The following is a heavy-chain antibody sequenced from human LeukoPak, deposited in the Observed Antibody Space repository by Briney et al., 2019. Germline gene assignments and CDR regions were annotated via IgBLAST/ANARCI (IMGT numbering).Heavy chain of an antibody. CDR3: AREGGPLTGVLDAFDL. CDR2: LAGEGGRT. J-gene: IGHJ3*01. Sequence: PGGSLRLSCEASGFPFKTYDLAWVRQASRKGLEWVAGLAGEGGRTGFAESVKGRFTISRDTVRNFLYLEVNSLRAEDTALYFCAREGGPLTGVLDAFDLWGQGTMVIVSS. V-gene: IGHV3-20*04. CDR1: GFPFKTYD. D-gene: IGHD2-8*02.